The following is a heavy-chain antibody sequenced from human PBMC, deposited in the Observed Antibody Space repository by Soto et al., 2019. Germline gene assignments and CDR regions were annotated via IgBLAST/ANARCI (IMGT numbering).Heavy chain of an antibody. V-gene: IGHV3-33*01. J-gene: IGHJ4*02. CDR1: GFTFSSYG. D-gene: IGHD3-3*01. CDR3: ARVDDFWSGYYGY. Sequence: HPGGSLGLSCAASGFTFSSYGMHWVRQAPGKGLEWVAVIWYDGSNKYYADSVKGRFTISRDNSKNTLYLQMNSLRAEDTAVYYCARVDDFWSGYYGYWGQGTLVSVSS. CDR2: IWYDGSNK.